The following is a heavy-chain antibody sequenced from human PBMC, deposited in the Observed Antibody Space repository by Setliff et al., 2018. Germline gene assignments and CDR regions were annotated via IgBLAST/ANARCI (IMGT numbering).Heavy chain of an antibody. CDR3: ARDRSYNASGSFTKWFDY. CDR1: GGSVTSHY. V-gene: IGHV4-59*02. Sequence: KPSETLSLTCAVSGGSVTSHYWSWIRQPPGKGLEWIGFIFYSGDTNSNPSLKSRVTMSVDTSKNQFSLKLNSVTAADTATYYCARDRSYNASGSFTKWFDYWGQGALVTVSS. J-gene: IGHJ4*02. CDR2: IFYSGDT. D-gene: IGHD3-10*01.